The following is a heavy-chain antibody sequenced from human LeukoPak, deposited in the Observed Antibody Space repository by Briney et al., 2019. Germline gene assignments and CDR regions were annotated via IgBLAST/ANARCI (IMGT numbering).Heavy chain of an antibody. D-gene: IGHD3-22*01. V-gene: IGHV3-21*01. J-gene: IGHJ4*02. Sequence: PGGSLRLSCAASGFTFNSYNMNWVRQAPGKGLEWVSSTSSSSSYIYYADSVKGRFTISRDNAKNSLYLQMNSLRAEDTAVYYCARDHYYDSSGYYYGGYYFDYWGQGTLVTVSS. CDR1: GFTFNSYN. CDR2: TSSSSSYI. CDR3: ARDHYYDSSGYYYGGYYFDY.